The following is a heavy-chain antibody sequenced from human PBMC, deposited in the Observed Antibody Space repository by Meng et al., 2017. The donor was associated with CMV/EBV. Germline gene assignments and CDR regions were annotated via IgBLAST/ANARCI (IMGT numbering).Heavy chain of an antibody. J-gene: IGHJ5*02. CDR2: IYYSGST. CDR3: ARGRSGTGRRRIAAAGWFDP. CDR1: GGSISSYY. D-gene: IGHD6-13*01. V-gene: IGHV4-59*12. Sequence: SETLSLTCTVSGGSISSYYWSWIRQPPGKGLEWIGYIYYSGSTNYNPSLKSRVTISVDTSKNQFSLKLSSVTAADTAVYYCARGRSGTGRRRIAAAGWFDPWGQGTLVTVSS.